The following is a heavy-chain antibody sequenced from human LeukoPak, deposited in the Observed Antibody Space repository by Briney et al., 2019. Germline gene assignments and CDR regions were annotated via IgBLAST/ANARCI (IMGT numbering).Heavy chain of an antibody. Sequence: PSETLSLTCTVSGGSISSYYWNWIRQPPGKGLEWIGYIYYSGRTNYNPSLKSRVTISVDTSNNQFSLRLRSVTAADTAAYYCARGIAARPDFDYWGQGTLVTVSS. CDR3: ARGIAARPDFDY. J-gene: IGHJ4*02. CDR2: IYYSGRT. CDR1: GGSISSYY. D-gene: IGHD6-6*01. V-gene: IGHV4-59*12.